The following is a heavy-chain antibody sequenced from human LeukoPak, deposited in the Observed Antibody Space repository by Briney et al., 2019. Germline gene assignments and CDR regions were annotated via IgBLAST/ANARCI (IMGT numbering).Heavy chain of an antibody. CDR2: INGSCTRT. Sequence: PGRSLSLSCVASGVSFSNYALCWVCLPPATGQEWVSVINGSCTRTYYYDSLLNRFATSRDNSKNTVFLQMNSLRHEDAAIYYCVIWGDYDVLTGYYVPDYWGQGTLVTVSS. CDR1: GVSFSNYA. V-gene: IGHV3-23*02. D-gene: IGHD3-9*01. J-gene: IGHJ4*02. CDR3: VIWGDYDVLTGYYVPDY.